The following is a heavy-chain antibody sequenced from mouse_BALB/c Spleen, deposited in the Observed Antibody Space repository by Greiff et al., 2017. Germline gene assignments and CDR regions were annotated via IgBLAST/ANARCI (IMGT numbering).Heavy chain of an antibody. V-gene: IGHV5-6-3*01. CDR2: ININGGST. D-gene: IGHD2-4*01. J-gene: IGHJ1*01. Sequence: EVKLVESGGGLVQPGGSLKLSCAASGFTFSSYGMSWVRQTPDKRLELVATININGGSTYYPDSVKGRFTISRDNAKNTLYLQMSSLKSEDTAMYYCARGDYDSPPYWYFDVWGAGTTVTVSS. CDR1: GFTFSSYG. CDR3: ARGDYDSPPYWYFDV.